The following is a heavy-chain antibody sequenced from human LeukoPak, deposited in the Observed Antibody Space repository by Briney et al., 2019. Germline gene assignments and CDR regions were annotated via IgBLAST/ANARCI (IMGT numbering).Heavy chain of an antibody. CDR1: GFMFSNYW. CDR2: IKEDGSEK. D-gene: IGHD7-27*01. Sequence: GGSLRLSCVGSGFMFSNYWMTWVRQAPGKGLEWVANIKEDGSEKYYADSMKGRFTISRDNAKSSLYLQMNSLRGDDMAVYYCASEINWGSGAFDVWGQGTMVTVYS. V-gene: IGHV3-7*01. J-gene: IGHJ3*01. CDR3: ASEINWGSGAFDV.